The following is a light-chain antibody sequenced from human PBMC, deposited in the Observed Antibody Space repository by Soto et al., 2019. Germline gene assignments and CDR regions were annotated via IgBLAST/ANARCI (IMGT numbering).Light chain of an antibody. J-gene: IGKJ1*01. Sequence: EIVLTQSPATLSLSPGERATLSCRASQSVSSYLAWYQQKPGQAPRLLIYGASNRATAIPHRFSGSGFGTDFTLTITRLEPEDFAVYYCQQYGDSPQTFGPGTKVDI. CDR2: GAS. CDR3: QQYGDSPQT. V-gene: IGKV3-20*01. CDR1: QSVSSY.